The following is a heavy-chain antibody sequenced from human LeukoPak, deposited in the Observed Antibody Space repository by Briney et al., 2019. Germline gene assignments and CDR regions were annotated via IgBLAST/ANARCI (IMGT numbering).Heavy chain of an antibody. D-gene: IGHD3-22*01. CDR2: ISSSSSTI. V-gene: IGHV3-48*04. J-gene: IGHJ3*02. Sequence: GGSLRLPCAASGFTFSSYSMNWVRQAPGKGLEWVSYISSSSSTIYYADSVKGRFTISRDNAKNSLYLQMNSLRAEDTTVYYCARTKGTYYYDSSGYPRDFDIWGQGTMVTVSS. CDR1: GFTFSSYS. CDR3: ARTKGTYYYDSSGYPRDFDI.